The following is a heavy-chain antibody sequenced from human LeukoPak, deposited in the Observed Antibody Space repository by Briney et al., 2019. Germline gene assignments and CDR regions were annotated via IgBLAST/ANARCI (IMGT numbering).Heavy chain of an antibody. V-gene: IGHV3-53*01. CDR2: IYSGGCT. CDR1: GFTFSSYA. D-gene: IGHD2-15*01. Sequence: GGSLRLSCAASGFTFSSYAMSWVRQAPGKGLEWVSVIYSGGCTYYADSVKGRFTISRDNSKNTLYLQMNSLRAEDTAVYYCASSLAHGCSGGSCYYFDYWGQGTLVTVSS. CDR3: ASSLAHGCSGGSCYYFDY. J-gene: IGHJ4*02.